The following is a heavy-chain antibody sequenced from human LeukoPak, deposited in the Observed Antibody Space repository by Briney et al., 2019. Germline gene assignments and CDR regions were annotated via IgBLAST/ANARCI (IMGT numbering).Heavy chain of an antibody. CDR2: IYYSGST. CDR3: STQSNLYYFEY. V-gene: IGHV4-30-4*08. D-gene: IGHD1-7*01. J-gene: IGHJ4*02. Sequence: SETLSLTCTVSGGSISSGDYYWSWIRQPPGKGLEWIGYIYYSGSTYYNPSLKSRVTISVDTSKNQFSLKLSSVTAADTAVYYCSTQSNLYYFEYWGQGTLVTVSS. CDR1: GGSISSGDYY.